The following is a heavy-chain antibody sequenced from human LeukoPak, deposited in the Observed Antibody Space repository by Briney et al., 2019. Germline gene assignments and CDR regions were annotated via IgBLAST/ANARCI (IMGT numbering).Heavy chain of an antibody. J-gene: IGHJ4*02. CDR3: ARSPYSSPFDY. CDR1: GYTFTSYG. D-gene: IGHD6-13*01. CDR2: ISAYNGNT. Sequence: ASVKVSCKASGYTFTSYGISWVRQAPGQGLEWMGWISAYNGNTNYAQKLQGRVTMTRDTSTSTVYMELSSLRSEDTAVYYCARSPYSSPFDYWGQGTLVTVSS. V-gene: IGHV1-18*01.